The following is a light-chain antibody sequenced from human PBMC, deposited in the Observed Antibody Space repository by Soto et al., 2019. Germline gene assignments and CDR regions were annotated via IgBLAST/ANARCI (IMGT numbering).Light chain of an antibody. J-gene: IGKJ3*01. CDR2: GAS. CDR3: QQRSNWPPFT. Sequence: EVVLTQSPATLSVSPGDRATLSCRASQSVSRNLAWYQQKPGQAPRLLIYGASTRATGVPARFSGSGSATEFTLSISSLQSEDVAVYYCQQRSNWPPFTFGPGTKVDIK. V-gene: IGKV3-15*01. CDR1: QSVSRN.